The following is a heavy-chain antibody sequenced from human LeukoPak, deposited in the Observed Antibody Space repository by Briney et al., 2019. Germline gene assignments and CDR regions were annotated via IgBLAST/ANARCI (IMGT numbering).Heavy chain of an antibody. V-gene: IGHV3-9*01. Sequence: PGRSLRLSCAASGFTFDDYAMHWVRQAPGKGLEWVSGISWNSGSIGYADSVKGRFTISRDNAKNSLYLQMNRLRAEDTALYYCAKDMDSYYYDSSGPIWFDPWGQGTLVTVSS. D-gene: IGHD3-22*01. J-gene: IGHJ5*02. CDR3: AKDMDSYYYDSSGPIWFDP. CDR1: GFTFDDYA. CDR2: ISWNSGSI.